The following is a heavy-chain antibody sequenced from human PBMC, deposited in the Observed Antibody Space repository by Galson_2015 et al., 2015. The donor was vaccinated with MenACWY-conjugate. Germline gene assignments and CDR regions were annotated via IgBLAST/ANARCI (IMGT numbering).Heavy chain of an antibody. CDR2: IYSGGST. V-gene: IGHV3-53*01. D-gene: IGHD3-22*01. Sequence: KGLEWVSVIYSGGSTYYADSVKGRFTISRDNSKNTLYLQMNSLRAEDTAVYYCARGRSSGYLDYWGQGTLVTVSS. CDR3: ARGRSSGYLDY. J-gene: IGHJ4*02.